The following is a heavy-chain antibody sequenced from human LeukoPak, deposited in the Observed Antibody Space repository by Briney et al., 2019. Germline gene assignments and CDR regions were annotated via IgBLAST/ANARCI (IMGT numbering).Heavy chain of an antibody. CDR1: GYTFTSYD. V-gene: IGHV1-8*01. CDR2: MNPNSGNT. D-gene: IGHD2-15*01. Sequence: ASVKVSCKASGYTFTSYDINWVRQATGQGLEWMGWMNPNSGNTGYAQKLQGRVTMTRNTSISTAYMELSSLRSEDTAVYYCARAPYCSGGSCQKGNWFDPWGQGTLVTVSS. J-gene: IGHJ5*02. CDR3: ARAPYCSGGSCQKGNWFDP.